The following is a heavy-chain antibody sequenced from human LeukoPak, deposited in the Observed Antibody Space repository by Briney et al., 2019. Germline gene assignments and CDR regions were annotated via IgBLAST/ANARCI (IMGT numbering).Heavy chain of an antibody. CDR1: GGSFSGYY. D-gene: IGHD3-16*02. Sequence: SETLPLTCAVYGGSFSGYYWSWIRQPPGKGLEWIGEISHSGSTNYNPSLKSRVTISVDTSKNQFSLKLSSATAADTAVYYCARSLNDAFDIWGQGTMVTVSS. V-gene: IGHV4-34*01. CDR2: ISHSGST. J-gene: IGHJ3*02. CDR3: ARSLNDAFDI.